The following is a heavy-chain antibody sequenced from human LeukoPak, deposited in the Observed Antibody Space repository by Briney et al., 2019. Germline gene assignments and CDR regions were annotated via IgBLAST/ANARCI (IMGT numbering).Heavy chain of an antibody. J-gene: IGHJ5*02. V-gene: IGHV4-61*08. CDR2: IYYSGST. Sequence: SETLSLTCAVSGVSISGGGSSWSWIRQPPGKGLEWIGYIYYSGSTNYNPSLKSRVTISVDTSKNQFSLKLSSVTAADTAVYYCARDVGGRDWFGPWGQGTLVTVSS. CDR1: GVSISGGGSS. CDR3: ARDVGGRDWFGP. D-gene: IGHD3-16*01.